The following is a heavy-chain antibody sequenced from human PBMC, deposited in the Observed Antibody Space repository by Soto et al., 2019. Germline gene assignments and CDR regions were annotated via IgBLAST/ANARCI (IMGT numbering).Heavy chain of an antibody. D-gene: IGHD6-13*01. J-gene: IGHJ3*02. CDR3: ARAHSSSWYSDVFDI. CDR2: ISSSSSYI. V-gene: IGHV3-21*01. CDR1: GFPFSSYS. Sequence: GGSLRLSCAASGFPFSSYSMNWVRQAPGKGLEWVSSISSSSSYIYYADSVKGRFTISRDDAKNSLFLQMNSLRAEDTAVYYCARAHSSSWYSDVFDIWGQGTMVTVSS.